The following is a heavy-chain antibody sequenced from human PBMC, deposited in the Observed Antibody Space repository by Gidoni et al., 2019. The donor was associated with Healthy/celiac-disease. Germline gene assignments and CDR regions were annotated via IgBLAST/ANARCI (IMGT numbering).Heavy chain of an antibody. D-gene: IGHD2-15*01. J-gene: IGHJ6*02. CDR1: GFTVSRNY. CDR3: ARHGRSSESYYYYGMDV. Sequence: EVQLVESGVGLIQPEGSLRLSCAASGFTVSRNYMGWVRQAPGKGLEWVSVIDSGGRTYDADSVKGRFIIARDNSKNTMYLQMNSLRAEDTAVYYCARHGRSSESYYYYGMDVWGQGTTVTVSS. CDR2: IDSGGRT. V-gene: IGHV3-53*01.